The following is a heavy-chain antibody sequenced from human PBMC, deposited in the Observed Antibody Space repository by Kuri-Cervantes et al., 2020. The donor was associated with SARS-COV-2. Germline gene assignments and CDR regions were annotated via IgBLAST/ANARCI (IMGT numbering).Heavy chain of an antibody. J-gene: IGHJ2*01. CDR3: ARDPWGWYFDL. V-gene: IGHV3-21*01. D-gene: IGHD7-27*01. CDR1: GFTFSSYS. CDR2: ISSSSSYI. Sequence: GESLKISCAASGFTFSSYSMNRVRQAPGKGLEWVSSISSSSSYIYYADSVKGRFTISRDNAKNSLYLQMNSLRAEDTAVYYCARDPWGWYFDLWGRGTLVTVSS.